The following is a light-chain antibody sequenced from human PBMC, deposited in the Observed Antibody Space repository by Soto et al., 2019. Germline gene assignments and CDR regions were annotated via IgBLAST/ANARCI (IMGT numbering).Light chain of an antibody. CDR1: SSDIGYYNY. CDR3: SSYEDSSILM. J-gene: IGLJ3*02. CDR2: EVS. Sequence: QSVRTQPASVSGSPGQSITMSCTGTSSDIGYYNYVSWYQQHPGKAPKVIIYEVSNRPSGVSDRFSGSKSGNTASLTISGLQAEDEGDYYCSSYEDSSILMFGGGTKLTVL. V-gene: IGLV2-14*01.